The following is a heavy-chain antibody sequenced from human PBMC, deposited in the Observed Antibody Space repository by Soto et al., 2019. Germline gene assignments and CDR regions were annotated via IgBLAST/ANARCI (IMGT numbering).Heavy chain of an antibody. V-gene: IGHV3-48*01. D-gene: IGHD6-19*01. CDR3: ARGASVAVAGTY. CDR2: ISTTSNII. CDR1: GFTFGLYS. J-gene: IGHJ4*02. Sequence: GGSLRLSCVASGFTFGLYSMNWVRQAPGKGLEWVSYISTTSNIIHYADSVKGRFTVSRDNAKNSLYLEMTSLRVDDTGVYYCARGASVAVAGTYWGQGT.